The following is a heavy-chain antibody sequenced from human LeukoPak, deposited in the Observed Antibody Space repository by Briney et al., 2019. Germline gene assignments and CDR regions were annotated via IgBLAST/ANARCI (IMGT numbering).Heavy chain of an antibody. CDR2: INPNSGGT. V-gene: IGHV1-2*02. J-gene: IGHJ4*02. CDR3: ARGGGYCSGGSCDPLDY. Sequence: GASVKVSCKASGYTFTAYDIHWVRQAPGQGLEWMGWINPNSGGTNYAQKFQGRVTMTRDTSISTAYMELSRLTSDDTAVYYCARGGGYCSGGSCDPLDYWGQGTLVTVSS. CDR1: GYTFTAYD. D-gene: IGHD2-15*01.